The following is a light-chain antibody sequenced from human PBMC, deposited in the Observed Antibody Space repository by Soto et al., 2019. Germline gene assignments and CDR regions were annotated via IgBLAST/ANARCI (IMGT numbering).Light chain of an antibody. CDR3: CSYAGIYV. CDR2: EVS. J-gene: IGLJ1*01. V-gene: IGLV2-23*02. CDR1: SSDVGSYNL. Sequence: QSVLTQPASVSGSPGQSITISCTGTSSDVGSYNLVSWYQQHPGKAPKLLIYEVSKRPSWVSNRFSGSKSGHSASLTLSTFQAEDEADYYFCSYAGIYVFGTGTKSPS.